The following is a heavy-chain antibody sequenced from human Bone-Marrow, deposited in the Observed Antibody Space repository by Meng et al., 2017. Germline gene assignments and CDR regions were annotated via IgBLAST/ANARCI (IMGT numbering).Heavy chain of an antibody. J-gene: IGHJ4*02. CDR3: ASWIYSCGWQ. CDR2: IYHGGDT. Sequence: GQLTESGQGLVQPSRTLSPAFVVAGGSIGVIDWWSWVRQPPGKGLEWIGEIYHGGDTNYNPSLKSRVTIAIDKSKNQFSLKLSSVTAADTAVYYCASWIYSCGWQWGQGALVTVSS. D-gene: IGHD6-19*01. CDR1: GGSIGVIDW. V-gene: IGHV4/OR15-8*02.